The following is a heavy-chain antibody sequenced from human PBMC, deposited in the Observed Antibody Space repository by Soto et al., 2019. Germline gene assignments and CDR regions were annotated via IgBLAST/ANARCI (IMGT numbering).Heavy chain of an antibody. Sequence: EVQLLESGGGLVQPGGSLRLSCAASGFTFSSDAMSWVRQAPGKGLEWVSGINGGGVSTYYAESVKGRFTISRDNSKNTVHLQMNSLRAEDTAVYYCAKIPRYCTNGLCYPVYYFDYWGQGSLVTVSS. CDR3: AKIPRYCTNGLCYPVYYFDY. CDR2: INGGGVST. J-gene: IGHJ4*02. CDR1: GFTFSSDA. V-gene: IGHV3-23*01. D-gene: IGHD2-8*01.